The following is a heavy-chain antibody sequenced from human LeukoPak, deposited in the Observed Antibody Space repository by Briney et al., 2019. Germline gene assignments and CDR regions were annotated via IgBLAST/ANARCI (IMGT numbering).Heavy chain of an antibody. Sequence: PGRSLRLSXAASGFTFDDYAMHWVRQAPGKGLEWVSGISWNSGSIGYADSVKGRFTISRDNAKNSLYLQMNSLRAEDMALYYCAKGIGRIVVVPAAMDYWGQGTLVTVSS. J-gene: IGHJ4*02. D-gene: IGHD2-2*01. CDR2: ISWNSGSI. V-gene: IGHV3-9*03. CDR1: GFTFDDYA. CDR3: AKGIGRIVVVPAAMDY.